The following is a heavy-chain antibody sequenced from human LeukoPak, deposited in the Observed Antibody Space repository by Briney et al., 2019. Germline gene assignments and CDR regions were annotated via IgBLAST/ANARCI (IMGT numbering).Heavy chain of an antibody. V-gene: IGHV4-59*08. CDR1: GGSISSYY. CDR2: IYYSGST. CDR3: ARLRAGGYSYGDFDY. D-gene: IGHD5-18*01. J-gene: IGHJ4*02. Sequence: SETLSLTCTVSGGSISSYYWSWIRQPPGKGLEWIGYIYYSGSTNYNPSLKSRVTISVDTSKNQFSLKLSSVTAADTAVYYCARLRAGGYSYGDFDYWGQGTLVTVSS.